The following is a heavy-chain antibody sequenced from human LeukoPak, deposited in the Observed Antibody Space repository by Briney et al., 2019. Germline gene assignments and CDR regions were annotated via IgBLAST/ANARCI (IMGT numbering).Heavy chain of an antibody. J-gene: IGHJ4*02. CDR2: ISSSGHYM. CDR1: GFTFSSYE. Sequence: PGGSLRLSCAASGFTFSSYEMNWVRQAPGKGLQWVSSISSSGHYMYYADSVKGRLTISRDNAKNSLYLHMNSLRAEDTAVYYCARDTALSDFDYWGQGTLVTVSS. V-gene: IGHV3-48*03. CDR3: ARDTALSDFDY. D-gene: IGHD4-17*01.